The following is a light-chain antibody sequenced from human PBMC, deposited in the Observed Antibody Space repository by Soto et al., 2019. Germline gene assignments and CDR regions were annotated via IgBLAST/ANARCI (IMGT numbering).Light chain of an antibody. CDR1: QSVSSRY. V-gene: IGKV3-20*01. CDR2: DAS. Sequence: EIVLTQSPGTLSLSPGERATLSCRASQSVSSRYLAWYQQKPGQAPRLLIYDASSRATGIPDRFSGSVSGTDFNLTISRLEPEDFAVYYCQQYGSSPPRYTFGQGTKLEIK. J-gene: IGKJ2*01. CDR3: QQYGSSPPRYT.